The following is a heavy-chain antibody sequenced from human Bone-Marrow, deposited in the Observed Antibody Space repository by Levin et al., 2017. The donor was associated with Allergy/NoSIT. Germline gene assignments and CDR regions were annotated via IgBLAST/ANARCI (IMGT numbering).Heavy chain of an antibody. CDR2: ISSSSSYI. CDR1: GFTFSSYS. D-gene: IGHD3-22*01. CDR3: ARAPYYYDSSGYLGDDY. V-gene: IGHV3-21*01. J-gene: IGHJ4*02. Sequence: GESLKISCAASGFTFSSYSMNWVRQAPGKGLEWVSSISSSSSYIYYADSVKGRFTISRDNAKNSLYLQMNSLRAEDTAVYYCARAPYYYDSSGYLGDDYWGQGTLVTVSS.